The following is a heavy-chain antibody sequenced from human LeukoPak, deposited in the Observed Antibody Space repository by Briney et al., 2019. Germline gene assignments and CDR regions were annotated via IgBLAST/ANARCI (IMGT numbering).Heavy chain of an antibody. CDR1: GFTFSTYS. V-gene: IGHV3-21*01. CDR3: ASFRENGFDP. Sequence: PGGSLRLSCAASGFTFSTYSMNWVRQAPGKGLEWVSSISSSSNDIYYADSVKGRSTLSRDKAKSSLDLEMNSLTAEDSAVYCCASFRENGFDPWGQGTLVTVSS. J-gene: IGHJ5*02. CDR2: ISSSSNDI.